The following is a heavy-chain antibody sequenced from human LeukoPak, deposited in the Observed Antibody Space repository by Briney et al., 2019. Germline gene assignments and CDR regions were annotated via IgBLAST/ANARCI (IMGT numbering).Heavy chain of an antibody. J-gene: IGHJ6*02. CDR1: GFTVSSNY. V-gene: IGHV3-53*01. CDR2: IYSGGST. CDR3: AGTVCSTAPHYYYYYGMDV. Sequence: SGGSLRLSCAASGFTVSSNYMSWVRQAPGKGLEWVSVIYSGGSTYYADSVKGRFTISRDNSKNTLYLQMNSLRAEDTAVYYCAGTVCSTAPHYYYYYGMDVWGQGTTVTVSS. D-gene: IGHD2-2*01.